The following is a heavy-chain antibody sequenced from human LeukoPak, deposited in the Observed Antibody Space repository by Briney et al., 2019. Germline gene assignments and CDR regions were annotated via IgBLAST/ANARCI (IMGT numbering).Heavy chain of an antibody. Sequence: PGGSPRVSREASGIPFDDFLMHRVRPDPREGPEGDSGIRWYSGSIGYADSVKGRFTISRDNAKNSLYLQMNSLRAEDTAVYYWAQREAYYYGSGILNWGQGTLVTVSS. CDR2: IRWYSGSI. D-gene: IGHD3-10*01. CDR1: GIPFDDFL. CDR3: AQREAYYYGSGILN. J-gene: IGHJ4*02. V-gene: IGHV3-9*01.